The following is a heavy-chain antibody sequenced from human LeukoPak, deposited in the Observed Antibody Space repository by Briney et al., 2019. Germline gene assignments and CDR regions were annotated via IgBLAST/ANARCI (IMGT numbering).Heavy chain of an antibody. CDR3: AKGYYGSGSYGWFDY. J-gene: IGHJ4*02. CDR1: GFTFSSSA. Sequence: GGSLRLSCAASGFTFSSSAMSWVRQAPGKGLEWVSTISGSGDRTYYADSVKGRFTISRDNSKSTLFLHMNSLRAEDTAVYSCAKGYYGSGSYGWFDYWGQGTLVTVSS. V-gene: IGHV3-23*01. D-gene: IGHD3-10*01. CDR2: ISGSGDRT.